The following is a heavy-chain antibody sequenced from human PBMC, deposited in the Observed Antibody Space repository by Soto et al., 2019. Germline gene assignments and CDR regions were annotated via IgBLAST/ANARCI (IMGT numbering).Heavy chain of an antibody. V-gene: IGHV3-9*01. Sequence: GGSLRLSCAASGFTFDDYAMHWVRQAPGKGLEWVSGISWNSGSIGYADSVKGRFTISRDNAKNSLYLQMSSLRAEDTALYYCAKGVYGSGSMTYYFDYWGQGTLVTVSS. D-gene: IGHD3-10*01. CDR1: GFTFDDYA. CDR3: AKGVYGSGSMTYYFDY. CDR2: ISWNSGSI. J-gene: IGHJ4*02.